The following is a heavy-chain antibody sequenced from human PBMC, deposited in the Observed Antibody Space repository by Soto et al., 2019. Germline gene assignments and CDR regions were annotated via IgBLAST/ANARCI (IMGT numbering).Heavy chain of an antibody. CDR3: GSLGGYGGY. J-gene: IGHJ4*02. CDR1: GVTFSSYW. D-gene: IGHD5-12*01. CDR2: IHSDGSRI. Sequence: EVQLVESGGGLVQPGGSLRLSCAASGVTFSSYWMDWVRQAPGKGLVWVSRIHSDGSRISYADSVKGRFTISRDNAKNTLYLQVSSRRAEDTAVYYCGSLGGYGGYWGQGTLVTVSS. V-gene: IGHV3-74*01.